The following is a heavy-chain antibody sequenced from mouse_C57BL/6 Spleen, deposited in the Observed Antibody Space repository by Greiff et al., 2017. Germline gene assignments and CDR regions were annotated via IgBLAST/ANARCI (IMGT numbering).Heavy chain of an antibody. J-gene: IGHJ1*03. Sequence: EVMLVESGGGLVKPGGSLKLSCAASGFTFSDYGMHWVRQAPEKGLEWVAYISSGSSTIYYADTVKGRFTISRDNAKNTLFLQMTSLRSEDTALYDCAGGWWEGEDWYFDVWGTGTTVTVSS. V-gene: IGHV5-17*01. CDR1: GFTFSDYG. CDR2: ISSGSSTI. D-gene: IGHD1-1*02. CDR3: AGGWWEGEDWYFDV.